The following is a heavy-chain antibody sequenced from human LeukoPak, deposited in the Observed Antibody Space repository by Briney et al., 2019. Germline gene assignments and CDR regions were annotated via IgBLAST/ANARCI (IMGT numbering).Heavy chain of an antibody. V-gene: IGHV3-21*01. Sequence: GGSLRLSCAASGFTFSSYSMNWVRQAPGKGLEWVSSISSSSYIYYADSVKGRFTISRDNAKNSLYLQMNSLRAEDTAVYYCARDFRPDHLSSSWSLNWGQGTLVTVSS. CDR3: ARDFRPDHLSSSWSLN. J-gene: IGHJ4*02. D-gene: IGHD6-13*01. CDR1: GFTFSSYS. CDR2: ISSSSYI.